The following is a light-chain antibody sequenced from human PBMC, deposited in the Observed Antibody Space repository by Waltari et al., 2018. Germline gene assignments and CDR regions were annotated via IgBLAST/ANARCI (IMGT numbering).Light chain of an antibody. J-gene: IGKJ4*01. V-gene: IGKV3-20*01. Sequence: IVLTPSPGTLSLSPGDRATLSCRASQSVSGSYLAWYHQNPGRAPRLLIYAASSRATGIPDFTLTISRLEPEDFAVYYCQQYGSSPLTFGGGTKVEIK. CDR1: QSVSGSY. CDR3: QQYGSSPLT. CDR2: AAS.